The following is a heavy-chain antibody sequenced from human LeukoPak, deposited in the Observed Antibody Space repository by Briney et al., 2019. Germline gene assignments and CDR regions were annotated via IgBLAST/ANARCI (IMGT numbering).Heavy chain of an antibody. V-gene: IGHV1-69*13. D-gene: IGHD5/OR15-5a*01. CDR2: TIPIFGTA. CDR3: ARDRAWSTIETLQLDY. J-gene: IGHJ4*02. Sequence: GASVKVSCKASGYTFTSYAMNWVRQAPGQGLEWMGGTIPIFGTAHYAQKFQGRVTITADESTSTAYMELSSLKSEDTAVYYCARDRAWSTIETLQLDYWGQGTLVTVSS. CDR1: GYTFTSYA.